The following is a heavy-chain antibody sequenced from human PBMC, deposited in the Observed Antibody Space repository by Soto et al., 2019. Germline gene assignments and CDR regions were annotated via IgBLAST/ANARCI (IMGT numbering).Heavy chain of an antibody. CDR2: INHSGST. V-gene: IGHV4-34*01. Sequence: PSETLSLTCAVYGGSFSGYYWSWIRQPPGKGLEWIGEINHSGSTNYNPSLKSRVTISADTSKNQFSLKLSSVTAADTAVYYCAREVRNYFDYWGQGTLVTVSS. CDR3: AREVRNYFDY. J-gene: IGHJ4*02. D-gene: IGHD1-1*01. CDR1: GGSFSGYY.